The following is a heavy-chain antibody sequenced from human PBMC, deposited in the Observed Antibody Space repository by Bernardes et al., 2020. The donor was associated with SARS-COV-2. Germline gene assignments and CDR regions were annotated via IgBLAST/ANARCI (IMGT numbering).Heavy chain of an antibody. D-gene: IGHD6-6*01. J-gene: IGHJ4*02. CDR2: ISHRGST. Sequence: SETLSLTCAVYGGSSSGYYWSWIRQPPGKGLEWIGEISHRGSTYYNPSLKSRVTISVDTSKNQFSLKLSSVTAADTAVYYCARGEVAARLRDWGQGTLVTVSS. CDR3: ARGEVAARLRD. CDR1: GGSSSGYY. V-gene: IGHV4-34*01.